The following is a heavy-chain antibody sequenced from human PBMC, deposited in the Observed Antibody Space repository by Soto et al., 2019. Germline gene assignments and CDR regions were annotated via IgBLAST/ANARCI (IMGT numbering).Heavy chain of an antibody. CDR2: IYSGGST. CDR3: ARDMVRGMDV. CDR1: GFTVSSNY. J-gene: IGHJ6*02. Sequence: EVQLVESGGGLVQPGGSLRLSCAASGFTVSSNYMSWVRQAPGKGLEWVSVIYSGGSTYYADSVKGRFTISRDNSKNTLYIQMSSMRAEDTAVYYCARDMVRGMDVWGQGTTVTVSS. V-gene: IGHV3-66*01. D-gene: IGHD3-10*01.